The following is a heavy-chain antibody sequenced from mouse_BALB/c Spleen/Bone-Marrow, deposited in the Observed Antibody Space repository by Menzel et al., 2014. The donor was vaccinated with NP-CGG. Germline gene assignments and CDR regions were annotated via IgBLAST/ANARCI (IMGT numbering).Heavy chain of an antibody. J-gene: IGHJ4*01. CDR2: ISSGSSTI. CDR1: GFTFSSFG. Sequence: EVMLVESGGGLALPGGSRKLSCAASGFTFSSFGMHWVRQAPEKGLEWVAYISSGSSTIYYADTVKGRFTISRDNPKNTLFLQMTSLRSEDTAMYYCVRSYDSYAMAFWGQGTSVTVSS. D-gene: IGHD2-10*02. V-gene: IGHV5-17*02. CDR3: VRSYDSYAMAF.